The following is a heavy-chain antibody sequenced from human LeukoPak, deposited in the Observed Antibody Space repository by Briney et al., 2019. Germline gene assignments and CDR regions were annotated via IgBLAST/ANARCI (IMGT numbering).Heavy chain of an antibody. D-gene: IGHD2-21*01. V-gene: IGHV1-3*01. CDR3: ARDDCGDTCYPGGY. Sequence: ASVKVSCKASGYTFTKYVVHWVRQAPGQRPEWMGWINAGNGHTQYSPNFQGRVTITRDTSASTAYMELSSLTSEVTALYYCARDDCGDTCYPGGYWGQGTLVTVSS. CDR1: GYTFTKYV. J-gene: IGHJ4*02. CDR2: INAGNGHT.